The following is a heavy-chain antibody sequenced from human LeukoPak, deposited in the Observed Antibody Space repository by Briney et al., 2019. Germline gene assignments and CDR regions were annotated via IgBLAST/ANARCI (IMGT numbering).Heavy chain of an antibody. CDR2: IRFDGSYK. D-gene: IGHD6-19*01. CDR3: ARRSAVAGTLDY. Sequence: GGSLRLSCAASGFTFNSYGMHWVRQAPGKGLEWVAFIRFDGSYKYYADSVKGRFTISRDTSKNTLYLQMNSLRAEDTAAYYCARRSAVAGTLDYWGQGTLVTVSS. J-gene: IGHJ4*02. CDR1: GFTFNSYG. V-gene: IGHV3-30*02.